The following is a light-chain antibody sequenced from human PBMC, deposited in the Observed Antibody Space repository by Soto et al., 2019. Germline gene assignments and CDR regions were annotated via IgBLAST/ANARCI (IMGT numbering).Light chain of an antibody. CDR2: EVT. CDR1: SSDVGGYNY. V-gene: IGLV2-14*01. J-gene: IGLJ1*01. Sequence: QSALTQPASVSGSPGQSITISCTGTSSDVGGYNYVSWYQQYPGKVPKLMIYEVTNRPSGVSNRFSGSKSDNTAFLTISGLQAEDEADYYCSSYTSSSTLDVFGTGTKVTVL. CDR3: SSYTSSSTLDV.